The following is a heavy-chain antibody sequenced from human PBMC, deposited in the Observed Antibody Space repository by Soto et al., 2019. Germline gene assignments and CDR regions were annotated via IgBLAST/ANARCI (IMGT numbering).Heavy chain of an antibody. D-gene: IGHD3-3*01. CDR2: ISGSGGST. CDR1: GLTFSSYA. CDR3: AKDATYYDFWSGYYTF. V-gene: IGHV3-23*01. Sequence: GSLRLSCAASGLTFSSYAMSWVRQAPGKGLEWVSAISGSGGSTYYADSVKGRFTISRDNSKNTLYLQMNSLRAEDTAVYYCAKDATYYDFWSGYYTFWGQGTLVTVSS. J-gene: IGHJ4*02.